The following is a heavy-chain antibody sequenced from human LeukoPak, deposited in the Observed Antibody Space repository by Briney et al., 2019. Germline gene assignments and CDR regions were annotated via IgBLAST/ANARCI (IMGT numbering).Heavy chain of an antibody. V-gene: IGHV3-9*01. CDR2: ISWNSGSI. Sequence: PGGSLRLSCAASGFTFDDYAMHWVRQAPGKGLEWVSGISWNSGSIGYADSVKGRFTISRDNAKNSLYLQMNSLRAEDTALYYCAKDSVAGIAEYFQHWGQGTLVTVSS. CDR1: GFTFDDYA. J-gene: IGHJ1*01. CDR3: AKDSVAGIAEYFQH. D-gene: IGHD6-19*01.